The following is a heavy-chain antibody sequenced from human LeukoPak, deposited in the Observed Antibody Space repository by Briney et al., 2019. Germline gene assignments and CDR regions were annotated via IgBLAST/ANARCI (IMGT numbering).Heavy chain of an antibody. CDR3: ARDSWVVAAGYYYYMDV. Sequence: SETLSLTRNVSGGSITTSSYYWGWIRQPPGKGLEWIGSIYYSGSTYYNPSLKSRVTISVDTSKNQFSLKLSSVTAADTAVYYCARDSWVVAAGYYYYMDVWGKGTTVTVSS. D-gene: IGHD2-15*01. V-gene: IGHV4-39*07. J-gene: IGHJ6*03. CDR1: GGSITTSSYY. CDR2: IYYSGST.